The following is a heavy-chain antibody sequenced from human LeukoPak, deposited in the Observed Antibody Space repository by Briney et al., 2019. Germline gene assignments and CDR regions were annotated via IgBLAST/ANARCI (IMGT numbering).Heavy chain of an antibody. J-gene: IGHJ5*02. Sequence: PSETLSLTCTVSGGSISSSSYYWGWIRQPPGKGLEWIGSIYYSGSTYYNPSLKSRVTISVDTFKNQFSLKLSSVTAADTAVYYCARHFGVGAPDGWFDPWGQGTLVTVSS. CDR2: IYYSGST. CDR1: GGSISSSSYY. CDR3: ARHFGVGAPDGWFDP. D-gene: IGHD3-3*01. V-gene: IGHV4-39*01.